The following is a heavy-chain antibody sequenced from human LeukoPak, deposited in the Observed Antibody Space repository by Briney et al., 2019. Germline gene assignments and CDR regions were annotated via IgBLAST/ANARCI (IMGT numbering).Heavy chain of an antibody. CDR1: GFTFDDSA. D-gene: IGHD3-22*01. CDR3: AKAPPYYSDSSGYFQH. Sequence: PGRSLRLSCAASGFTFDDSAMHWVRQAPGKGLEWVSGISWNSGIIDYADSVKGRFTISRDNAKNSLYLQMNNLRPDDTAFYYCAKAPPYYSDSSGYFQHWGQGTLVTVSS. CDR2: ISWNSGII. V-gene: IGHV3-9*01. J-gene: IGHJ1*01.